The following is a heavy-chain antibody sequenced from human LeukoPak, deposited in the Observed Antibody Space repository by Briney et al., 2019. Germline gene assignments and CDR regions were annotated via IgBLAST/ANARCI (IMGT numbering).Heavy chain of an antibody. D-gene: IGHD3-16*01. J-gene: IGHJ4*02. CDR1: GYTFTGYY. Sequence: ASVKVSCKASGYTFTGYYMHWVRRAPGQGLEWMGWINPNSGGTNYAQKFQGRVTMTEDTSTDTAYMELSSLRSEDTAVCYCATYTNAYWGQGTLVTVSS. CDR3: ATYTNAY. V-gene: IGHV1-2*02. CDR2: INPNSGGT.